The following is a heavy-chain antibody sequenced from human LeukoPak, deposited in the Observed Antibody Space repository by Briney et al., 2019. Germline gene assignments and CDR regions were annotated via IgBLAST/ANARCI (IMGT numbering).Heavy chain of an antibody. CDR2: IYYRGTT. J-gene: IGHJ6*02. D-gene: IGHD5-12*01. Sequence: PSETLSLTHTVSARHIGTYYWSWIRQPPGKGLEWIGYIYYRGTTNYNPSLMSRVTISVDTSKNQFSLKVRSVTAADTAVYYCARGKWPPPHYYYGYGGWGQGTTVTVSS. CDR3: ARGKWPPPHYYYGYGG. CDR1: ARHIGTYY. V-gene: IGHV4-59*01.